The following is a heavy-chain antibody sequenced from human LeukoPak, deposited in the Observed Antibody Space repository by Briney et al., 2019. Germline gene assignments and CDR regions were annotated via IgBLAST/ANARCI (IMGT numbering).Heavy chain of an antibody. CDR1: GFTFSSYG. V-gene: IGHV3-30*18. Sequence: GGSLRLSCAASGFTFSSYGMHWVRQAPGKGLEWVAVISYDGSNKYYADSVKGRFTISRDNSKNTLYLQMNSLRAEDTAVYYCAKDRDFGAAGADYWGQGTLVTVSS. CDR3: AKDRDFGAAGADY. J-gene: IGHJ4*02. CDR2: ISYDGSNK. D-gene: IGHD3-3*01.